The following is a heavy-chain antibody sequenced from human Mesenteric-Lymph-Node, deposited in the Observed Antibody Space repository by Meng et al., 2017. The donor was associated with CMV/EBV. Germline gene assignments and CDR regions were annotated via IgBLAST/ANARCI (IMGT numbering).Heavy chain of an antibody. Sequence: SETLSLTCTVSGGSVSSGSYYWSWIRQPPGKGLEWIGYIYYSGSTNYNPSLKSRVIISVDTSKNQFSLKLSSVTAADTAVYYCARKPAANYYYYGMDVWGQGTTVTVSS. V-gene: IGHV4-61*01. J-gene: IGHJ6*02. D-gene: IGHD2-2*01. CDR2: IYYSGST. CDR1: GGSVSSGSYY. CDR3: ARKPAANYYYYGMDV.